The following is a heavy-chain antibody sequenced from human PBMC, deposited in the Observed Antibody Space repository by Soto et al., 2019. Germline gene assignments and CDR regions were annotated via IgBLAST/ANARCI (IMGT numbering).Heavy chain of an antibody. CDR2: IYPGDSDT. Sequence: LTLSIKGSGYRFPNYCISWVLHMPGKGLAWMGIIYPGDSDTRYSPSFQGQVTISADKSISTAYLQWSSLKASDTAMYYCARRKYYDSNGSRFVRYRGQGTLVTVCS. CDR1: GYRFPNYC. J-gene: IGHJ1*01. CDR3: ARRKYYDSNGSRFVRY. V-gene: IGHV5-51*01. D-gene: IGHD3-22*01.